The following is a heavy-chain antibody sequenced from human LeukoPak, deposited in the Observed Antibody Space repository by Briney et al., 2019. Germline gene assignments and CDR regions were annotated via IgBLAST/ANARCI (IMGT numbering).Heavy chain of an antibody. CDR1: GGSISSYY. Sequence: TSETLSLTCTVSGGSISSYYWSWIRQSAGKGLEWIGRIYASGTTRYNPSLNSRVTMSVDTSKNQFSLKLNSVTAADTAVYFCARDRGMVWFDPWGQGTLVTVSS. D-gene: IGHD3-10*01. CDR3: ARDRGMVWFDP. V-gene: IGHV4-4*07. CDR2: IYASGTT. J-gene: IGHJ5*02.